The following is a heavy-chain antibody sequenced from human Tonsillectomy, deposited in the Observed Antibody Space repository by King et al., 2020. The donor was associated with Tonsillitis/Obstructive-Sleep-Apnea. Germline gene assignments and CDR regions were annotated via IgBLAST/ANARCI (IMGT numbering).Heavy chain of an antibody. D-gene: IGHD3-22*01. J-gene: IGHJ3*02. CDR3: ASRPYYDSSGYFDAFDI. Sequence: EVQLVESGGGLIQPGGSLRLSCAASGFTVSSNYMSWVRQAPGKGLEWVSVIYSGGSTYYADSVKGRFTMSRDNSKNTLYLQMNSLRAEDTAVYYCASRPYYDSSGYFDAFDIWGQGTMVTVSS. V-gene: IGHV3-53*01. CDR2: IYSGGST. CDR1: GFTVSSNY.